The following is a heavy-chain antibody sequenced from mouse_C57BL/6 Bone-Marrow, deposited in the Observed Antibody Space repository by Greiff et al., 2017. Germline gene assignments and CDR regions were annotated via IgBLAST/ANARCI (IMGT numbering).Heavy chain of an antibody. V-gene: IGHV1-59*01. CDR3: SYYGSGFGYSMDY. CDR2: IDPSDSYT. Sequence: QVQLQQPGAELVRPGTSVKLSCKASGYTFTSYWMHWVKQRPGQGLEWIGVIDPSDSYTNYNQKFKGKATLTVDTSSSTAYMQLSSLTSEDSAVYYCSYYGSGFGYSMDYWGQGTSVTVSS. CDR1: GYTFTSYW. J-gene: IGHJ4*01. D-gene: IGHD1-1*01.